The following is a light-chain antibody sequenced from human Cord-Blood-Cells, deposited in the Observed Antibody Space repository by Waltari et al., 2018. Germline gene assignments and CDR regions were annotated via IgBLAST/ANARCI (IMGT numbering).Light chain of an antibody. V-gene: IGLV2-23*01. CDR3: CSYAGSSTWV. CDR2: GGS. Sequence: QSALTQPASVSGSPGQSITISCTGTSSDVGSYNLVSWYQQHPGKAPKLMIYGGSKRPSGVSNRFSGSKSGNTASLTLSGLQAEDEADYYCCSYAGSSTWVFGGGTKLAVL. CDR1: SSDVGSYNL. J-gene: IGLJ3*02.